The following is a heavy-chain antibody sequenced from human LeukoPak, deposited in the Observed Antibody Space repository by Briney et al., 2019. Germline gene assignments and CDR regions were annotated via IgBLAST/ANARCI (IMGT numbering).Heavy chain of an antibody. CDR3: ARGNNFDWFLSNWFDP. D-gene: IGHD3-9*01. J-gene: IGHJ5*02. CDR1: GGTFSSYA. V-gene: IGHV1-18*01. CDR2: ISAYNGNT. Sequence: GASVKVSCKASGGTFSSYAISWVRQAPGQGLEWMGRISAYNGNTNYAQKLQGRVTMTTDTSTSTAYMELRSLRSDDTAVYYCARGNNFDWFLSNWFDPWGQGTLVAVSS.